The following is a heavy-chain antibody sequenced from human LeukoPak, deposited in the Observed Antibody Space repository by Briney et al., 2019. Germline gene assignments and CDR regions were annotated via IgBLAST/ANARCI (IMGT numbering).Heavy chain of an antibody. J-gene: IGHJ4*02. CDR3: ARERDDYGGNSSLDY. CDR2: INHSGST. D-gene: IGHD4-23*01. CDR1: GGSFSGYY. V-gene: IGHV4-34*01. Sequence: PSETLSLTCAVYGGSFSGYYWSWIRQPPGKGLEWIGEINHSGSTNYNPSLKSRVTISADTSKNQFSLKLSSVTAADTAVYYCARERDDYGGNSSLDYWGQGTLVTVSS.